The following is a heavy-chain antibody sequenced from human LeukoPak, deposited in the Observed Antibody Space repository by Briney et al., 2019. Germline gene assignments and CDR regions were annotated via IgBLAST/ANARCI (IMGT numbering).Heavy chain of an antibody. D-gene: IGHD6-19*01. V-gene: IGHV2-5*02. CDR2: IYWDDDK. Sequence: SGPTLVNPTQTLTLTCTFSGFSLSTSGVGVGWIRQPPGKALEWLALIYWDDDKRYSPSLKSRLTITKATSKNQVVLTMTNMDPVDTATYYCAHRRGIAVAGPFDYWGQGTLVTVSS. CDR1: GFSLSTSGVG. CDR3: AHRRGIAVAGPFDY. J-gene: IGHJ4*02.